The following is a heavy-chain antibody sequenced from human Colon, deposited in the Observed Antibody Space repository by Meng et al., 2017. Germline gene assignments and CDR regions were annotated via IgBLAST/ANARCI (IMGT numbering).Heavy chain of an antibody. CDR3: ARHPQFGTTMIEY. CDR2: IHYSGRT. J-gene: IGHJ4*02. D-gene: IGHD1-7*01. CDR1: GGSISGYY. Sequence: QVQLQESGPGLVQPSATLSLTCTGSGGSISGYYWSWIRQPPGKELEWIGYIHYSGRTNYKPSLKSRVTISVDTSKNQFSLKLSSVTAADTAVYYCARHPQFGTTMIEYWGQGTLVTVSS. V-gene: IGHV4-59*08.